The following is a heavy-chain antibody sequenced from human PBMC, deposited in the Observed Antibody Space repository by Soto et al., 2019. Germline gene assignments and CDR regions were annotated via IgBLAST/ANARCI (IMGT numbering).Heavy chain of an antibody. CDR3: ARDVKLGY. V-gene: IGHV4-59*01. CDR1: GCSITYYY. Sequence: PXETLSLTCSVAGCSITYYYWNWIRQAPGKGLEWIGYIYYSGSTNYNPSLRSRVTISLDMSKNQFSLKLSSVTAADTAVYYCARDVKLGYWGQGTLVTVSS. CDR2: IYYSGST. J-gene: IGHJ4*02. D-gene: IGHD7-27*01.